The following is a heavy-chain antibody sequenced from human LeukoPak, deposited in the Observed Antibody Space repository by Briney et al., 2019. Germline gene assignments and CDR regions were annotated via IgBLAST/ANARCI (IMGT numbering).Heavy chain of an antibody. CDR1: GGSISNYY. CDR2: XXXXXXT. J-gene: IGHJ2*01. D-gene: IGHD2-15*01. CDR3: ARRVRAYCSGGSCYDDWYFDL. V-gene: IGHV4-59*08. Sequence: SETLSLTCTVSGGSISNYYWSWIRQPPGKGLEWIGXXXXXXXTTYSPSLKSRVIMSADTSKNQFSLKVTSVTAADTAVYYCARRVRAYCSGGSCYDDWYFDLWGRGTLVTVSS.